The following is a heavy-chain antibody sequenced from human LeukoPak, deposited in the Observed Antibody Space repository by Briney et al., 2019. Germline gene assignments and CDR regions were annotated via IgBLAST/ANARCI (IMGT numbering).Heavy chain of an antibody. Sequence: GGSLRLSCAASGFTFSNYGMHWVRQAPGKGLEWVTFIRFDGGNKYYADCVKGRFTISRDNSKHTLFLQMNSLRPEDTAVYYCAKGDSTVTTPIDCWGQGTLVTVSS. CDR2: IRFDGGNK. CDR1: GFTFSNYG. V-gene: IGHV3-30*02. J-gene: IGHJ4*02. D-gene: IGHD4-17*01. CDR3: AKGDSTVTTPIDC.